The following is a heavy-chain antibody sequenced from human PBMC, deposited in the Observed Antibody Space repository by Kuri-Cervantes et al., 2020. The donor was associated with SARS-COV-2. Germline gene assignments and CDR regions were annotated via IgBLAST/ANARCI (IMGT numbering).Heavy chain of an antibody. V-gene: IGHV4-61*01. J-gene: IGHJ1*01. CDR2: IYYSGST. Sequence: GSLRLSCTVSGGSISSSSYYWSWIRQPPGKGLEWIGYIYYSGSTNYNPSLKSRVTISVDTSKNQFSLKLSSVTAADTAVYYCARTRFLEWSYIQHWGQGTLVTVSS. CDR1: GGSISSSSYY. CDR3: ARTRFLEWSYIQH. D-gene: IGHD3-3*01.